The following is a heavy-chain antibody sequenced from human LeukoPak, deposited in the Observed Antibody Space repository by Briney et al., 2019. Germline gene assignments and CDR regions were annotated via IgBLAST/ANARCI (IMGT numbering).Heavy chain of an antibody. CDR3: AREAPYDSSGYYFDY. CDR2: IWYDGSNK. Sequence: PGGSLRLSCAASGFTFNSSGIHWVRQAPGKGLEWVAGIWYDGSNKYYADSVKGRLTISRDNSKNTLYLQMNSLRAEDTAVYYCAREAPYDSSGYYFDYWGQGTLVTVSS. J-gene: IGHJ4*02. D-gene: IGHD3-22*01. CDR1: GFTFNSSG. V-gene: IGHV3-33*01.